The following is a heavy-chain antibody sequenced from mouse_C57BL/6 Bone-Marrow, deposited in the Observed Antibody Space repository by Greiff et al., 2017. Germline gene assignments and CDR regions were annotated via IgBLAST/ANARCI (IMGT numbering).Heavy chain of an antibody. CDR2: IYPGDGDT. V-gene: IGHV1-82*01. Sequence: VQVVESGPELVKPGASVKISCKASGYAFSSSWMNWVKQRPGKGLEWIGRIYPGDGDTNYNGKFKGKATLTADKSSSTAYMQLSSLTSEDSAVYFGASSRGNSPFDYWGQGTTLTVSS. CDR1: GYAFSSSW. CDR3: ASSRGNSPFDY. J-gene: IGHJ2*01. D-gene: IGHD2-1*01.